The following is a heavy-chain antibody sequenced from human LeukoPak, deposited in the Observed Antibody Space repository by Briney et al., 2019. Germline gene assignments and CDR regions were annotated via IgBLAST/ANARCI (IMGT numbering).Heavy chain of an antibody. V-gene: IGHV3-21*01. CDR3: ARAGYSSSLFDYYFYMDV. D-gene: IGHD6-13*01. CDR1: GFTFSIYT. Sequence: GGSLRLSCAASGFTFSIYTMIWVRQAPGKGLEWVSSISTGSSDIYYGDSVKGRFTISRDNAKNSVFLQMNSLRAADTAVYYCARAGYSSSLFDYYFYMDVWGKGTTVTVSS. CDR2: ISTGSSDI. J-gene: IGHJ6*03.